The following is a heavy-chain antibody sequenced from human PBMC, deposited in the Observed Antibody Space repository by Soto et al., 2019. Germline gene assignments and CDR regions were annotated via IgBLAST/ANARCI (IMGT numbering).Heavy chain of an antibody. CDR1: GGTFSSYA. CDR3: EGSPDSILATGGTGEQ. CDR2: IIPIFGTA. V-gene: IGHV1-69*06. J-gene: IGHJ4*01. D-gene: IGHD6-13*01. Sequence: QVQLVQSGAEVKKPGSSVKVSCKASGGTFSSYAISWVRQAAGQGLEWMGGIIPIFGTANYAQEFQGRVTITPDKSTSPTYKEPSRLRSEGTAGYYYEGSPDSILATGGTGEQWGQGTLVPVFS.